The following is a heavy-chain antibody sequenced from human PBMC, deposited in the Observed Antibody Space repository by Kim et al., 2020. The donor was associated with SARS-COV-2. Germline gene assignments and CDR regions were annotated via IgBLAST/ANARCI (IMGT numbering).Heavy chain of an antibody. D-gene: IGHD3-10*01. V-gene: IGHV3-11*03. CDR3: ARRCGDPSGMDV. J-gene: IGHJ6*02. Sequence: KYADSVRGRLTISRDNAKNSLYLQMNSLRVEDTAVYYCARRCGDPSGMDVWGQGTMVTVSS.